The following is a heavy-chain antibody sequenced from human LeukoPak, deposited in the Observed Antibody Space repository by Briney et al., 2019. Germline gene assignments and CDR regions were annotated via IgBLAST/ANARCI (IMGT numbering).Heavy chain of an antibody. D-gene: IGHD2-2*01. V-gene: IGHV4-34*01. CDR2: INHSGST. CDR3: ASAGRGYCSSTSCYGRPYYFDY. J-gene: IGHJ4*02. CDR1: GGSFRGYY. Sequence: SETLSLTCAVYGGSFRGYYWSWIRQPPGKGLKWIGEINHSGSTNYNPSLKSRVTISVDTSKNQFSLKLSSVTAADTAVYYCASAGRGYCSSTSCYGRPYYFDYWGQGTLVTVSS.